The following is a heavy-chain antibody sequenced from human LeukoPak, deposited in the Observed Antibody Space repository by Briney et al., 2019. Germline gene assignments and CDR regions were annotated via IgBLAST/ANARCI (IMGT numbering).Heavy chain of an antibody. CDR2: INSDGSST. D-gene: IGHD3-9*01. CDR3: AREKRDDILTGYYTDY. J-gene: IGHJ4*02. CDR1: GFTFSSYW. V-gene: IGHV3-74*01. Sequence: PGGSLRLSCAASGFTFSSYWMHWVRQAPGKGLVWVSRINSDGSSTSYADSVKGRFTISRDNAKNTLYLQMNSLRAEDTAVYYCAREKRDDILTGYYTDYWGQGTLVTVSS.